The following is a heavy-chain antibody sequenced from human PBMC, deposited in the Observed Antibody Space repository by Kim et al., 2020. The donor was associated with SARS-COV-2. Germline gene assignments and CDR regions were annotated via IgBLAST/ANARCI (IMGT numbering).Heavy chain of an antibody. CDR3: ATAGGYCPHWLHY. V-gene: IGHV3-74*01. J-gene: IGHJ4*01. D-gene: IGHD2-15*01. Sequence: GGSLRLSCKASGLAFNSYRLNWVRQGPGKGLVWLSCIKSGGTDTHYADAVKGRFTISRDNAKNSLYLQLNSLRDEDTAVYFCATAGGYCPHWLHYGGRVTRVTVSS. CDR2: IKSGGTDT. CDR1: GLAFNSYR.